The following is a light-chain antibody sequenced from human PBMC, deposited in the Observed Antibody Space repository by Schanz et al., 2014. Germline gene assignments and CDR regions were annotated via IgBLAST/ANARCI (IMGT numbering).Light chain of an antibody. CDR2: TNN. J-gene: IGLJ3*02. Sequence: QSVLTQPPSASGTPGQTVTISCSGDISNIGSNTVNWYQQLPGTAPKLLIYTNNQRPSGVPDRFSGSKSGTSASLAISGLQSDDEADYYFASWDDSLYARVFGGGTKLTVL. V-gene: IGLV1-44*01. CDR3: ASWDDSLYARV. CDR1: ISNIGSNT.